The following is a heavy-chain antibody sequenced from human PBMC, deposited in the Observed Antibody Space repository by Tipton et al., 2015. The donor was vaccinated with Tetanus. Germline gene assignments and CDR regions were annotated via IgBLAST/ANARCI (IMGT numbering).Heavy chain of an antibody. CDR2: IHPSGST. V-gene: IGHV4-34*01. CDR1: GGAFSGHY. J-gene: IGHJ4*02. D-gene: IGHD2-2*01. Sequence: GLVKPSETLSLTCAVYGGAFSGHYWTWIRQAPGKGLAWIGEIHPSGSTNYNTSLRGPVTMSVDLTRKHVFLRMTSVTAADTAGYYCAGSIAAASVWPFDYWGQGTQVTVSS. CDR3: AGSIAAASVWPFDY.